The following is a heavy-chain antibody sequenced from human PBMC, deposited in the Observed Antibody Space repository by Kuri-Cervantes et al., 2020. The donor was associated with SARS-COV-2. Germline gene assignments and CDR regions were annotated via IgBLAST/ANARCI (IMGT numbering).Heavy chain of an antibody. CDR3: ARDRKYYDFWSGPNYYMDV. Sequence: GESLRLSCAASGFTLSSYWMSWVRQAPGKGLEWVANIKQDGSEKYYVDSVKGRFTISRDNAKNSLYLQMNSLRAEDTAVYYCARDRKYYDFWSGPNYYMDVWGKGTTVTVSS. V-gene: IGHV3-7*01. D-gene: IGHD3-3*01. J-gene: IGHJ6*03. CDR1: GFTLSSYW. CDR2: IKQDGSEK.